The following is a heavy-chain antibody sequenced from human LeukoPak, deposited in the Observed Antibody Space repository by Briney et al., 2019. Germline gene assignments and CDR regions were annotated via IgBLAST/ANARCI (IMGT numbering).Heavy chain of an antibody. CDR1: GGSISSGDYY. Sequence: SDTLSLTCTVSGGSISSGDYYWSWIRQPPGKGLEWIGYFYYSGSTYYNPSLKSRVTISVDTSKNQFSLKLSSVTAADTAVYYCARVTITMVRGVPSPRNYYYYGMDVWGKGTTVTVSS. J-gene: IGHJ6*04. CDR2: FYYSGST. CDR3: ARVTITMVRGVPSPRNYYYYGMDV. V-gene: IGHV4-30-4*02. D-gene: IGHD3-10*01.